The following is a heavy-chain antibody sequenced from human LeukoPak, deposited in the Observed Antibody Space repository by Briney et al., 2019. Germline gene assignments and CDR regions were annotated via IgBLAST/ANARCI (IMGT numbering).Heavy chain of an antibody. Sequence: GSSVKVSCKASGGTFSSYAISWVRQAPGQGLEWMGRIIPILGIANYAQKFQGRVTITADKSTSTAYMELSSPRSEDTAVYYCARAAAGTERGDYWGQGTLVTVSS. V-gene: IGHV1-69*04. CDR2: IIPILGIA. J-gene: IGHJ4*02. D-gene: IGHD6-13*01. CDR3: ARAAAGTERGDY. CDR1: GGTFSSYA.